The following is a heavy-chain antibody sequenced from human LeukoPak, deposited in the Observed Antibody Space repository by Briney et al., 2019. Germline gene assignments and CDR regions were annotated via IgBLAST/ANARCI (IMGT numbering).Heavy chain of an antibody. CDR2: IRYDGSNK. Sequence: PGGSLRLSCAASGFTFSSYGMHWVRQAPGKGLERVAFIRYDGSNKYYADSVKGRFTISRDNSKNTLYLQMNSLRAEDTAVYYCAKDRGSYDILTGRYPSPIDYWGQGTLVTVSS. CDR3: AKDRGSYDILTGRYPSPIDY. CDR1: GFTFSSYG. V-gene: IGHV3-30*02. D-gene: IGHD3-9*01. J-gene: IGHJ4*02.